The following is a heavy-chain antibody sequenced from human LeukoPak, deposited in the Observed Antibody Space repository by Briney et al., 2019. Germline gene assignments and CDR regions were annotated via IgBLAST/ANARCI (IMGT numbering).Heavy chain of an antibody. J-gene: IGHJ5*02. CDR3: ARVARAPDGRSSWLDP. V-gene: IGHV1-2*06. CDR2: VNHYSGGT. Sequence: ASVKLSCKGFGYTYIDYYTHWVRQAPGQGLEWMGRVNHYSGGTAFAQKFQGRVTMTRNTSIGTAYMELSSLKSDDTAVYYCARVARAPDGRSSWLDPWGQGTLVTASS. CDR1: GYTYIDYY. D-gene: IGHD1-26*01.